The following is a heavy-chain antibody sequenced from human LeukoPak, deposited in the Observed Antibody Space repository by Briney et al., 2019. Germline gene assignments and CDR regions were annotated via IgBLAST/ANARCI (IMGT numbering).Heavy chain of an antibody. V-gene: IGHV3-7*05. Sequence: GGSLRLSCAASGFTFSSYWMSWVRQAPGKGLEWVANIKQDGSEKYYVDPVKGRFTISRDNAKNSLYLQMNSLRAEDTAVYYCARLPSFIVVVPADNYFDYWGQGTLVTVSS. CDR2: IKQDGSEK. J-gene: IGHJ4*02. CDR3: ARLPSFIVVVPADNYFDY. CDR1: GFTFSSYW. D-gene: IGHD2-2*01.